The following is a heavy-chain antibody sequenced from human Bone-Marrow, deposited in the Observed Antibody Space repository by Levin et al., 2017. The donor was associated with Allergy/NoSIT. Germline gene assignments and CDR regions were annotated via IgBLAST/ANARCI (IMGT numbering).Heavy chain of an antibody. J-gene: IGHJ5*02. D-gene: IGHD7-27*01. CDR1: GYIFTNYG. Sequence: WSSVKVSCKASGYIFTNYGISWVRQAPGQGLEWMGWISTYNDNARFAQKFQGRVTMTTDSSTSTAYIELRTLRSDDTAVYFCARDLWGGGLSWFDPWGQGTLVTVSS. V-gene: IGHV1-18*01. CDR3: ARDLWGGGLSWFDP. CDR2: ISTYNDNA.